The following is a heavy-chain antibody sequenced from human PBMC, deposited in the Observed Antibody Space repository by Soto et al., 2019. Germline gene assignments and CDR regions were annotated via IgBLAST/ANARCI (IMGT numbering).Heavy chain of an antibody. V-gene: IGHV3-30*18. Sequence: QVQLVESGGSVVQPGRSLRLSCAASGFTFSSYGMHWVRQAPGKGLEWVAVISYDGSNKYYADSVKGRFTISRDNSKNTLYLQMNSLRAEDTAVYYCAKGDSGSPEPKIYYYYGMDVWGQGTTVTVSS. CDR2: ISYDGSNK. D-gene: IGHD1-26*01. CDR1: GFTFSSYG. J-gene: IGHJ6*02. CDR3: AKGDSGSPEPKIYYYYGMDV.